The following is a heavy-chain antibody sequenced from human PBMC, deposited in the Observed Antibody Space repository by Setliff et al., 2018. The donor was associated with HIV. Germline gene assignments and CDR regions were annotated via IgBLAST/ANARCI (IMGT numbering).Heavy chain of an antibody. Sequence: GASVKVSCKASGYTFTSYGISWVRQAPGQGLEWMGWISAYNGSTYYAQKLQGRVTMTTDTSTSTAYMELRSLRSDDTAVYYCARLVAAAGKTGWFDPWGQGTLVTVSS. CDR1: GYTFTSYG. CDR3: ARLVAAAGKTGWFDP. V-gene: IGHV1-18*01. J-gene: IGHJ5*02. CDR2: ISAYNGST. D-gene: IGHD6-13*01.